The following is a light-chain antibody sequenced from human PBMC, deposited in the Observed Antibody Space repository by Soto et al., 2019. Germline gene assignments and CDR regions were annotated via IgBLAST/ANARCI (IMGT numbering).Light chain of an antibody. CDR3: TSYRGSSTLV. J-gene: IGLJ2*01. V-gene: IGLV2-14*01. CDR1: SRDVGGYKY. CDR2: EVS. Sequence: SALTQPASVSGSPGQSITISCTGTSRDVGGYKYVSWYQQHPGKAPKLIIYEVSNRPSGVSNRFSGSKSGNTASLTISGLQAEDEADYYCTSYRGSSTLVFGGGTKLTV.